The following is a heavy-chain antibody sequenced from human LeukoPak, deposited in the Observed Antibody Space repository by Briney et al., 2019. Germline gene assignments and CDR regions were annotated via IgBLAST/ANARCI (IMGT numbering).Heavy chain of an antibody. J-gene: IGHJ5*02. CDR1: GGSFSGYY. CDR3: ARHYYDSSGYYYLHES. CDR2: INHSGST. D-gene: IGHD3-22*01. V-gene: IGHV4-34*01. Sequence: PSETLSPTCAVHGGSFSGYYWSWIRQPPGEGLEWIGEINHSGSTNYNPSLKSRVTISVDTSKNQFSLKLSSVTAADTAVYYCARHYYDSSGYYYLHESWGQGTLVTVSS.